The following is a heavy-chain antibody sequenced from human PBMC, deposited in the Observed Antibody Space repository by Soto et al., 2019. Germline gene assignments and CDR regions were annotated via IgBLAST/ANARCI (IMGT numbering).Heavy chain of an antibody. D-gene: IGHD3-22*01. J-gene: IGHJ5*02. CDR3: ATSKDPCPGGYS. CDR1: GVSVSSGY. Sequence: QVQLQESGPGLVKPSETLSLTCIVSGVSVSSGYCTWIRQSPGKGLEWIGYISHSGLRHYRASLQSRLTMTIETSKIQFSVKLTSVTAADTAIYYCATSKDPCPGGYSWGQGTLVTVAS. V-gene: IGHV4-59*02. CDR2: ISHSGLR.